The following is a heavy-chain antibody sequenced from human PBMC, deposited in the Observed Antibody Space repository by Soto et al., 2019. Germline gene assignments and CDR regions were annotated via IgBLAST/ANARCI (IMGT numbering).Heavy chain of an antibody. CDR3: TPLGKEAPGAGGFDP. V-gene: IGHV3-23*01. Sequence: GGSLSLSCAASGFRFRTRAMSWVRQAPGKGLEWVASIRPGGDSTYYADSVKGRFAVSRDNSNVTLYLQMDSLRVEDTAIYYCTPLGKEAPGAGGFDPGGREPLVPVSS. D-gene: IGHD7-27*01. CDR1: GFRFRTRA. CDR2: IRPGGDST. J-gene: IGHJ5*02.